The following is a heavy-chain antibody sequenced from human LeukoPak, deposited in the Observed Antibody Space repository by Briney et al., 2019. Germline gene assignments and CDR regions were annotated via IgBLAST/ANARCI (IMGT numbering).Heavy chain of an antibody. CDR2: MWYDGSNK. CDR3: AMHGSSAYYYYYMDV. V-gene: IGHV3-33*01. D-gene: IGHD3-10*01. Sequence: PGRSLRLSCAASGFTFSRNAMHWVRQAPGKGLEWVAVMWYDGSNKEYADSVKGRFTISTDNSKNTLYLQMNSLRAEDTAVYYCAMHGSSAYYYYYMDVWGKRTPVIVSS. CDR1: GFTFSRNA. J-gene: IGHJ6*03.